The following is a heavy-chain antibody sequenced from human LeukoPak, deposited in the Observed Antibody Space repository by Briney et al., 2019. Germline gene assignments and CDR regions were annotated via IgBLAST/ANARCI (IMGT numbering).Heavy chain of an antibody. CDR3: ARDYPSSSSWYGYYYGMDV. V-gene: IGHV4-59*01. J-gene: IGHJ6*02. CDR2: IYYSGST. Sequence: SQTLSLTCTVSGGSISSYYWSWIRQPPGKGLEWIGYIYYSGSTNYNPSLKSRVTISVDTSKNQFSLKLSSVTAADTAVYYCARDYPSSSSWYGYYYGMDVWGQGTTVTVSS. CDR1: GGSISSYY. D-gene: IGHD6-13*01.